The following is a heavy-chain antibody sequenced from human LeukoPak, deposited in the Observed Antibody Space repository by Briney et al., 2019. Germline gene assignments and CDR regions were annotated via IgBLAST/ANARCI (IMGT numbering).Heavy chain of an antibody. CDR3: TRSPPPGATAYGVVDL. CDR2: INHSGST. D-gene: IGHD3-16*01. J-gene: IGHJ4*02. Sequence: PSETLSLTCAVYGGSFSGSYWSWIRQPPGKGLEWIGEINHSGSTNYNPSLKSRVTISIDTSKNQFSLKLRSVTAAGTAVYYCTRSPPPGATAYGVVDLWGQGTLVTVSS. CDR1: GGSFSGSY. V-gene: IGHV4-34*01.